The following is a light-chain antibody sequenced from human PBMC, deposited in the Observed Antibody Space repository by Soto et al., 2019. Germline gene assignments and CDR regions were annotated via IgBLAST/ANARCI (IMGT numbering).Light chain of an antibody. CDR1: SSDVGTYNY. CDR2: EVN. CDR3: SSYTSSSTWV. Sequence: QSALTQPASVSGSPGQSIAISCTGTSSDVGTYNYVSWYQQHPGKAPKLMIYEVNNRPSGVSNRFSGSKSGNTASLTISGLQADDEADYYCSSYTSSSTWVFGGGTKVTVL. J-gene: IGLJ3*02. V-gene: IGLV2-14*01.